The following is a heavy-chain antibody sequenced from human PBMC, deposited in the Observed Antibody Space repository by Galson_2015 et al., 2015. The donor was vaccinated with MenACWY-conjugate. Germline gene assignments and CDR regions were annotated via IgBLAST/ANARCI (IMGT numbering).Heavy chain of an antibody. CDR3: VRVMVYFDY. CDR1: GLIFTNNG. CDR2: ISASHGIP. J-gene: IGHJ4*02. Sequence: SVKVCCKASGLIFTNNGLSWVRQAPGQGLEWMGWISASHGIPQYAQRFMGSVTLSTDKSTSKVYMELTSLTSDDTAVYYCVRVMVYFDYWGQGTLVTVAS. V-gene: IGHV1-18*04. D-gene: IGHD2-8*01.